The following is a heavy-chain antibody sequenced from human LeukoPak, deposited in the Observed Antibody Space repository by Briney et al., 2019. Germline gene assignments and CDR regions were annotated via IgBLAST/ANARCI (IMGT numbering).Heavy chain of an antibody. D-gene: IGHD3-22*01. CDR1: GFTFDDYA. J-gene: IGHJ4*02. CDR3: AKLNRYYYDSSGYLFDY. V-gene: IGHV3-23*01. Sequence: PGRSLRLSCAASGFTFDDYAMHWVRQAPGKGLEWVSAISGSGGSTYYADSVKGRFTISRDNSKNTLYLQMNSLRAEDTAVYYCAKLNRYYYDSSGYLFDYWGQGTLVTVSS. CDR2: ISGSGGST.